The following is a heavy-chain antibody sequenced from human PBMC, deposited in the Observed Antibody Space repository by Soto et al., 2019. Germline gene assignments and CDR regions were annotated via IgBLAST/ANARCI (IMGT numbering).Heavy chain of an antibody. CDR2: FYYSGGT. CDR3: ARHLSGPYAVDV. V-gene: IGHV4-59*08. J-gene: IGHJ6*02. CDR1: GGSIKSFY. Sequence: QVQLQESGPGLVKPSETLSLNCTVSGGSIKSFYWSWIRQPPGMGLEWIGYFYYSGGTTYNPSLNSLVTISLDPPKTQFSLTLSSVTAADTAVYSCARHLSGPYAVDVWGQGTTVTVSS.